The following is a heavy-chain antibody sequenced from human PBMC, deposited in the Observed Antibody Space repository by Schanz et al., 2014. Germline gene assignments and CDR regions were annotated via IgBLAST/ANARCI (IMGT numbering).Heavy chain of an antibody. CDR3: ARDSLRGATGGYGMDV. CDR2: VFPNGIT. CDR1: GGSISSGTYY. V-gene: IGHV4-61*02. D-gene: IGHD2-8*02. Sequence: QVQLQESGPGLVKPSQTLSLTCSVSGGSISSGTYYWSWIRQPAGKALEWVGRVFPNGITNYNPSLKSRVTISVDKSKNQFSLKVRSVTAADTAVYYCARDSLRGATGGYGMDVWGQGTTVTVSS. J-gene: IGHJ6*02.